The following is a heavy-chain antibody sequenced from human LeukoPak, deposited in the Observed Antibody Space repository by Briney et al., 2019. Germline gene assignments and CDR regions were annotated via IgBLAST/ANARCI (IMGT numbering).Heavy chain of an antibody. CDR1: GYTFTGYY. CDR3: AREGSQGADAFDI. Sequence: ASVKVSCKASGYTFTGYYMHWVRQAPGQGLEWMGIINPSGGSTSYAQKFQGRVTMTRDTSTSTVYMELSSLRSEDTAVYYCAREGSQGADAFDIWGQGTMVTVSS. CDR2: INPSGGST. J-gene: IGHJ3*02. V-gene: IGHV1-46*01.